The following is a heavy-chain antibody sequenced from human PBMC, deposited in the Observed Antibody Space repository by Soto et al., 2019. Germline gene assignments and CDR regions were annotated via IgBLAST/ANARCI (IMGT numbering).Heavy chain of an antibody. V-gene: IGHV4-31*03. CDR2: IYYSGTT. J-gene: IGHJ4*02. CDR3: ARRNTIFGVLIDY. CDR1: GGSINRGDYS. Sequence: QVQLQESGPGLVKPSQTLSLTCTVSGGSINRGDYSWSWIRQPPGKGLEWIGYIYYSGTTYYNSSLKSRVTISIDTSKNQFSLKLNSMTVADTAVYYCARRNTIFGVLIDYWGQGTLVTVSS. D-gene: IGHD3-3*01.